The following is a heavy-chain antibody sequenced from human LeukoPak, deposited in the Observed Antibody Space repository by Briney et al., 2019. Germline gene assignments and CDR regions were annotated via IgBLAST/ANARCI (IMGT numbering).Heavy chain of an antibody. CDR2: IIPILGIA. D-gene: IGHD4-17*01. Sequence: ASVKVSCKASGGTFSSYAISWVRQAPGQGLEWMGRIIPILGIANYAQKFQGTVTITADKSTSTAYMELSSLRSDDTAVYYCARALQAVTTVTTSDYWGQGTLVTVSS. V-gene: IGHV1-69*04. CDR1: GGTFSSYA. CDR3: ARALQAVTTVTTSDY. J-gene: IGHJ4*02.